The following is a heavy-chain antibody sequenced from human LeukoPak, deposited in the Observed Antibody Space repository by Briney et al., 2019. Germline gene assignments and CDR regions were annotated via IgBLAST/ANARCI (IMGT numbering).Heavy chain of an antibody. Sequence: SETLSLTCDVSGYSLSSGYYWAWIRQSPGKGLEWIASIYNSGSTFYNPSLKSRVALSVDTSKNQFSLKLMSVTAADTAVYYCARHNTWITEGFDSWGQGILVTVSS. CDR2: IYNSGST. CDR3: ARHNTWITEGFDS. CDR1: GYSLSSGYY. V-gene: IGHV4-38-2*01. D-gene: IGHD3-16*01. J-gene: IGHJ5*01.